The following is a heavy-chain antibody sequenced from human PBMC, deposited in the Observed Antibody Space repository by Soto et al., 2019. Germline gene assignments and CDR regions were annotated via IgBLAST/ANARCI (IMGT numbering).Heavy chain of an antibody. J-gene: IGHJ4*02. CDR2: ISYDGSNK. CDR1: GFTFSSYA. V-gene: IGHV3-30-3*01. CDR3: ARDKGDLRFLEWSYYFDY. D-gene: IGHD3-3*01. Sequence: PGGSLRLSCAASGFTFSSYAMHWVRQAPGKGLEWVAVISYDGSNKYYADSVKGRFTISRDNSKNTLYLQLNSLRAEDTAVYYCARDKGDLRFLEWSYYFDYWGQGT.